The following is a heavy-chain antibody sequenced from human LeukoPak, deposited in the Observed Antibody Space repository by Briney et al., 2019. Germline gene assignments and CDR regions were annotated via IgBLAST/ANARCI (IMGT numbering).Heavy chain of an antibody. D-gene: IGHD2-15*01. Sequence: GGPLRLSCAASGFTFSSYGMHWVRQAPGKGLEWVAVISYDGSNKYYADSVKGRFTISRDNSKNTLYLQMNSLRAEDTAVYYCAKVVAATVEYYYYGMDVWGQGTTVTVSS. CDR3: AKVVAATVEYYYYGMDV. CDR2: ISYDGSNK. J-gene: IGHJ6*02. CDR1: GFTFSSYG. V-gene: IGHV3-30*18.